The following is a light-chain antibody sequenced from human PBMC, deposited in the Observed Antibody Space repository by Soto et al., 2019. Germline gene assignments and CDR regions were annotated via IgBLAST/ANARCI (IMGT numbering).Light chain of an antibody. V-gene: IGKV1-12*01. Sequence: DIQMTQSPSFVSASVGDRVTITCRASQDISTWLAWYQQKPGRAPNLLIYTASSLQSGVPPRFSGSGSGTDFTLTTSSLQPEHCATYYCQQSNSFPYTFGQGTKLEIK. CDR3: QQSNSFPYT. CDR1: QDISTW. J-gene: IGKJ2*01. CDR2: TAS.